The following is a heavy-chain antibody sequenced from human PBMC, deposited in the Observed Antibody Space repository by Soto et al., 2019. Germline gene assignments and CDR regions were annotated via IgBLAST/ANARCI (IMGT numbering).Heavy chain of an antibody. V-gene: IGHV3-23*01. CDR2: ISGSGGST. D-gene: IGHD6-6*01. Sequence: GGSLRLSCAASGFTFSSYAMSWVRQAPGKGLEWVSAISGSGGSTYYADSVKGRFTISRDNSKNTLYLQMNSLRAQDTAVYYCAKRYSSSVGRPKPGCAFDIWGQGTMVTVSS. CDR1: GFTFSSYA. J-gene: IGHJ3*02. CDR3: AKRYSSSVGRPKPGCAFDI.